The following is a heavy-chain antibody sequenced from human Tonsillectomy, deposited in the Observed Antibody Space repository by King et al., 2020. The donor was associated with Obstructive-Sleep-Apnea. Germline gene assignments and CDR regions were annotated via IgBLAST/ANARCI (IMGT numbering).Heavy chain of an antibody. J-gene: IGHJ4*02. V-gene: IGHV3-9*01. D-gene: IGHD6-13*01. CDR2: ISWNSGSI. CDR3: AKDTYSSSWYYFDY. Sequence: VQLVESGGGLVQPGRSPRLSCAASGFTFDDYAMHWVRQAPGKGLEWVSGISWNSGSIGYADSVKGRFTISRDNAKKSLYLQMNSLRAEDTALYYCAKDTYSSSWYYFDYWGQGTLVTVSS. CDR1: GFTFDDYA.